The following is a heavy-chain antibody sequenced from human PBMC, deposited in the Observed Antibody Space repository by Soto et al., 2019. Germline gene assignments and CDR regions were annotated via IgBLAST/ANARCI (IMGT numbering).Heavy chain of an antibody. Sequence: GASVKVSCKASGYTFTSYDINWVRQATGQGLEWMGWMNPNSGNTGYAQKFQGRVTMTRNTSISTAYMELSSLRSEDTAVYYCVRDGGVVIPAAIGGGYGMDVWGQGTTVTVSS. J-gene: IGHJ6*02. CDR3: VRDGGVVIPAAIGGGYGMDV. CDR1: GYTFTSYD. CDR2: MNPNSGNT. D-gene: IGHD2-2*01. V-gene: IGHV1-8*01.